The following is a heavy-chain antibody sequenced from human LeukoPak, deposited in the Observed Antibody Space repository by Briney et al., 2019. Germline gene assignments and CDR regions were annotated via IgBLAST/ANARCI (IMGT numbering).Heavy chain of an antibody. CDR2: ISSSSSTI. CDR3: ARAPRLAVAGTEFDY. J-gene: IGHJ4*02. Sequence: GGSLRLSCAASGFTFSSYSMNWVRQAPGNGLEWVSYISSSSSTIYYADSVKGRFTISRDNAKNSLYLQMNSLRAEGTAVYYCARAPRLAVAGTEFDYWGQGTLVTVSS. CDR1: GFTFSSYS. V-gene: IGHV3-48*01. D-gene: IGHD6-19*01.